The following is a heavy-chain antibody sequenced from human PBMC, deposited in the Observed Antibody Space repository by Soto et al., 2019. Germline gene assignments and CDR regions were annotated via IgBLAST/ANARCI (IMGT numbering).Heavy chain of an antibody. Sequence: GGSLRLSCAASVCTFSSFAMSWVRQAPGKGLDWVSAISGSGGSTYSADSVKGRFTISRDNSKNTLYLQMSSLRAEDTAVYYCARGFSAGTASPPEFWGQGSLVTVSS. J-gene: IGHJ4*02. CDR1: VCTFSSFA. CDR2: ISGSGGST. V-gene: IGHV3-23*01. CDR3: ARGFSAGTASPPEF. D-gene: IGHD6-13*01.